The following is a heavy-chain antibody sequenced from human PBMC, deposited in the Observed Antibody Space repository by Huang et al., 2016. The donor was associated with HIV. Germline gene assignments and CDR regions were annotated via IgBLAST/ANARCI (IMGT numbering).Heavy chain of an antibody. CDR2: INDNGYT. Sequence: QVQLQQWGAGLLKLSETLSLTCAVYGGSVSSHYWSWIRQPPGKGLEWIAEINDNGYTNYNPSLKSRVTISVHTSRNQFSLKLNSVTAADAAVYYCARASWYEPRSWYFGLWGRGTLVTVSS. D-gene: IGHD6-13*01. V-gene: IGHV4-34*01. CDR1: GGSVSSHY. J-gene: IGHJ2*01. CDR3: ARASWYEPRSWYFGL.